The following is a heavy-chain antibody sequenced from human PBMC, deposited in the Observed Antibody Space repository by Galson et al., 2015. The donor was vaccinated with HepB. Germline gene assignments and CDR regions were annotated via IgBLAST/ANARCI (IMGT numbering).Heavy chain of an antibody. Sequence: SVKVSCKASGGTFSSYAISWVRQAPGQGLEWMGRIIPILAIANYAQKFQGRVTITADESTSTAYMELSSLRSEDTAVYYCAREGARVYCGGDCQPDNYYYYGMDVWGQGTTVTVSS. D-gene: IGHD2-21*02. CDR3: AREGARVYCGGDCQPDNYYYYGMDV. CDR1: GGTFSSYA. J-gene: IGHJ6*02. CDR2: IIPILAIA. V-gene: IGHV1-69*04.